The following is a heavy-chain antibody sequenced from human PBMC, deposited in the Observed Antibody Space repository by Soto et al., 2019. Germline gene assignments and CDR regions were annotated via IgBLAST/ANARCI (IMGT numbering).Heavy chain of an antibody. CDR3: AHGALYGPAY. Sequence: GGSLRLSCAASGLTFSSYAMTWVRQAPGKGLEWVSAISGSGGSTNYADSVKGRFTISRDNSKNTLYLQMNSLRAEDTALYYCAHGALYGPAYWGQGTLVTVSS. J-gene: IGHJ4*02. CDR2: ISGSGGST. D-gene: IGHD2-8*01. V-gene: IGHV3-23*01. CDR1: GLTFSSYA.